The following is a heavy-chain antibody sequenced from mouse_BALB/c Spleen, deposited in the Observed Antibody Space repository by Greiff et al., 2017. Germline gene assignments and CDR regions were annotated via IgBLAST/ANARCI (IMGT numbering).Heavy chain of an antibody. D-gene: IGHD4-1*01. CDR3: ARTGTGGGFAY. CDR2: IYPGDGDT. J-gene: IGHJ3*01. CDR1: GYTFTSYW. Sequence: QVQLQQSGAELARPGASVKLSCKASGYTFTSYWMQWVKQRPGQGLEWIGAIYPGDGDTRYTQKFKGKATLTADKSSSTAYMQLSSLASEDSAVYYCARTGTGGGFAYWGQGTLVTVSA. V-gene: IGHV1-87*01.